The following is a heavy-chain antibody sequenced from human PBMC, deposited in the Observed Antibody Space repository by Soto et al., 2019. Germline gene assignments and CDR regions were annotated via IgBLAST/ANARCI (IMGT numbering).Heavy chain of an antibody. V-gene: IGHV1-2*02. J-gene: IGHJ5*02. CDR3: ARVAETGNWFDP. Sequence: SVKVSCKASGYTFTDYYFHWVRQAPGQGLEWMGWINPNSGGTKVAQKFQDRVTMTRDTSISTAYMELIMLTSDDTAVYYCARVAETGNWFDPWGPGTMVTVSS. CDR2: INPNSGGT. CDR1: GYTFTDYY. D-gene: IGHD6-19*01.